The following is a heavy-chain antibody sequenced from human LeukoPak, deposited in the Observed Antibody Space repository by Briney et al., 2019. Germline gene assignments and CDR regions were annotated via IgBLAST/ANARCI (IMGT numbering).Heavy chain of an antibody. D-gene: IGHD5-18*01. V-gene: IGHV3-48*04. Sequence: GGSLRLSCAASGFTFSSYSMNWVRQAPGKGLEWVSYISSSSSTIYYADSVKGRFTISRDNAKNSLYLQLNSLRAEDTAVYYCARVRGYSYGYSAYWGQGTLVTVSS. CDR1: GFTFSSYS. CDR2: ISSSSSTI. CDR3: ARVRGYSYGYSAY. J-gene: IGHJ4*02.